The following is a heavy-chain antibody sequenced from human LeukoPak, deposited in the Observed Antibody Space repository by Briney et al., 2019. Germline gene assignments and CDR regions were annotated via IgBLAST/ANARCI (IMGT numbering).Heavy chain of an antibody. CDR3: ARSEYQLPNDY. Sequence: ASVKVSCKASGYTFTSYDINRVRQAPGQGLEWMGWINPNSGGTNYAQKFQGRVTMTRDRSISTAYMELSRLRSDDTAVYYCARSEYQLPNDYWGQGTLVTVSS. J-gene: IGHJ4*02. D-gene: IGHD2-2*01. CDR1: GYTFTSYD. CDR2: INPNSGGT. V-gene: IGHV1-2*02.